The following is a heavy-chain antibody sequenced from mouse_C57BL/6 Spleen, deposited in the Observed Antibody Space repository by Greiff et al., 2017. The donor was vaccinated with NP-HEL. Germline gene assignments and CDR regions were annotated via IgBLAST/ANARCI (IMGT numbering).Heavy chain of an antibody. CDR2: IHPNSGST. V-gene: IGHV1-64*01. D-gene: IGHD2-12*01. CDR3: ASLYSNDGFDY. CDR1: GYTFTSYW. Sequence: QVHVKQSGAELVKPGASVKLSCKASGYTFTSYWMHWVKQRPGQGLEWIGMIHPNSGSTNYNEKFKSKATVTVDKSSSTAYMQLSSLTSEDSSVYYCASLYSNDGFDYWIQGTTLTVSS. J-gene: IGHJ2*01.